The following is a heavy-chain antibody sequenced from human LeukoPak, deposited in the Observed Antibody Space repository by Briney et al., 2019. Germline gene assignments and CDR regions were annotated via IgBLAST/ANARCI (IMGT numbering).Heavy chain of an antibody. D-gene: IGHD6-13*01. J-gene: IGHJ3*02. CDR2: ISSSSYI. Sequence: GGSLRLSCAASGFTFSSYSMNWVRQAPGKGLEWVSSISSSSYIYYADSVKGRFTISRDNAKNSLYLQMNSLRAEDTAVYYCASSDSSSWFDAFDIWGQGTMVTVSS. V-gene: IGHV3-21*01. CDR3: ASSDSSSWFDAFDI. CDR1: GFTFSSYS.